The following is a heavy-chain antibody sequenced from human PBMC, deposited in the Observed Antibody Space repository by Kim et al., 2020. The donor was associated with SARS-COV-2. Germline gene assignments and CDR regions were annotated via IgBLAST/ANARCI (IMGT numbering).Heavy chain of an antibody. V-gene: IGHV3-21*01. CDR3: ARVNYNESDSLSDY. CDR1: GLTFSDYS. CDR2: ISYNGSNK. J-gene: IGHJ4*01. D-gene: IGHD3-22*01. Sequence: GGSLRLSCAASGLTFSDYSMNWVRQAPGKGLEWVAIISYNGSNKDYADSVKGRFTISRDNAKSSLFLQMNSLRAEDTGVYYCARVNYNESDSLSDY.